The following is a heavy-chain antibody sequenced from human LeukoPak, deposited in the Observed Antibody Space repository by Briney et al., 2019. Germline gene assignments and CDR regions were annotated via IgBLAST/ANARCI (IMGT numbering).Heavy chain of an antibody. Sequence: GGSLRLSCAASGFTFSNAWMSWVRQAPGKGLEWVGRIKSKTDGGTTDYAAPVKGRFTISRDDSKNTLYLQMNSLKTEDTAVYYCTALSNYYDSSGYYHYYYYMDVWGKGTTVTVSS. D-gene: IGHD3-22*01. CDR1: GFTFSNAW. V-gene: IGHV3-15*01. CDR2: IKSKTDGGTT. CDR3: TALSNYYDSSGYYHYYYYMDV. J-gene: IGHJ6*03.